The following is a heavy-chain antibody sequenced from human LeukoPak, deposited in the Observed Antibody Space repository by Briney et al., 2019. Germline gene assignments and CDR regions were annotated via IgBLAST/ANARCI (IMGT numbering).Heavy chain of an antibody. CDR3: VSQQVVPH. J-gene: IGHJ4*02. V-gene: IGHV3-7*01. D-gene: IGHD6-13*01. CDR1: GFTFSSYA. CDR2: IKEDGSQK. Sequence: PGGSLRLSCAASGFTFSSYAMSWVRQAPGKGLEWVANIKEDGSQKDYVDSVKGRFTISRDNAKNSVYLQMNSLRVEDTAVYYCVSQQVVPHWGQGTRVTVSS.